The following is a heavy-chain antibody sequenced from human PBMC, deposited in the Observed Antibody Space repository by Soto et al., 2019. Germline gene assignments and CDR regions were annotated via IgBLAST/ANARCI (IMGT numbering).Heavy chain of an antibody. D-gene: IGHD6-13*01. J-gene: IGHJ6*02. CDR3: TRGGGTAAPVDV. V-gene: IGHV3-11*01. CDR2: INRSGSIK. Sequence: GSLRLSCSASGFTFSDYYMSWVRQAPGRGLEWISYINRSGSIKYYVDSVKGRFTISRDNDKNSLYLQMSSLRAEDTAIYYCTRGGGTAAPVDVWGQGTPVTVSS. CDR1: GFTFSDYY.